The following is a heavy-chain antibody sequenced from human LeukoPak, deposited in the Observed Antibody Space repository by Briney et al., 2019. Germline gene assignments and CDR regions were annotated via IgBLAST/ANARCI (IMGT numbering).Heavy chain of an antibody. V-gene: IGHV4-4*07. D-gene: IGHD2-15*01. J-gene: IGHJ4*02. CDR3: ARTFCSGGSCFPGYFDY. CDR2: IYPSGST. CDR1: GGSLSSFY. Sequence: SETLSLTCTVSGGSLSSFYWSWIRQPAGKGLEWVGHIYPSGSTNYNPSLKSRVTMSVDTSKNHFSLKLSSVTAADTAVYYCARTFCSGGSCFPGYFDYWGQGTLVTVSS.